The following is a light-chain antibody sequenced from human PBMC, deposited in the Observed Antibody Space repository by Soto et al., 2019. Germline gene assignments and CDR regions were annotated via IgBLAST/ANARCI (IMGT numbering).Light chain of an antibody. CDR3: QQYAGSPIT. CDR2: GAS. J-gene: IGKJ5*01. Sequence: EIKLTQSPGTLSLTPGERATLSCRASQSSTSTSLAWYQQKPGQAPRLLIYGASTRATGIPDRFSGSGSGTDFTLTITRLEPEDFAVYSCQQYAGSPITFGQGTRLEIK. CDR1: QSSTSTS. V-gene: IGKV3-20*01.